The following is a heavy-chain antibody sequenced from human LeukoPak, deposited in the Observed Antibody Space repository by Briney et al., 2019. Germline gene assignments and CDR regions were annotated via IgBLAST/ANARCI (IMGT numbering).Heavy chain of an antibody. CDR1: GFTFSSYW. V-gene: IGHV3-7*01. D-gene: IGHD2-21*01. CDR2: IKQDGSEK. J-gene: IGHJ6*03. CDR3: ARDCGGDCFGYYYYYYYMDV. Sequence: GGSLRLSCAASGFTFSSYWMSWVRQAPGKGLEWVANIKQDGSEKYYVDSVKGRFTISRDNAKNSLYLQMNSLRAEDTAVYYCARDCGGDCFGYYYYYYYMDVWGKGTTVTVSS.